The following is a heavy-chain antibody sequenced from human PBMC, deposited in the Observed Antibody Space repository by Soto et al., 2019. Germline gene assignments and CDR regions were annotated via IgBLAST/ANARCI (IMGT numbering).Heavy chain of an antibody. Sequence: PGESLKISCKGSGYSFTSYWISWVRQMPGKGLEWMGRIDPSDSYTNYSPSFQGHVTISADKSISTAYLQWSSLKASDTAMYYCASPGPTNYAMDVWGQGTTVTVSS. V-gene: IGHV5-10-1*01. CDR1: GYSFTSYW. CDR2: IDPSDSYT. CDR3: ASPGPTNYAMDV. J-gene: IGHJ6*02.